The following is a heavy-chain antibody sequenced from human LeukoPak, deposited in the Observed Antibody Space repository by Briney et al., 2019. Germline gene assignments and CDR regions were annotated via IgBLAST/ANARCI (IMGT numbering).Heavy chain of an antibody. D-gene: IGHD3-3*01. V-gene: IGHV1-69*13. J-gene: IGHJ3*02. CDR2: FNHIYGAT. CDR1: GGSLKNFA. CDR3: ARRAEWFSWTRLDAFDI. Sequence: SVKVSCKASGGSLKNFAISWVRQAPGRGPEWMGGFNHIYGATNYAQKFQGRVTITVDDSTNIAYLDLSSLRSDDTALYYCARRAEWFSWTRLDAFDIWGQGTMVTVSS.